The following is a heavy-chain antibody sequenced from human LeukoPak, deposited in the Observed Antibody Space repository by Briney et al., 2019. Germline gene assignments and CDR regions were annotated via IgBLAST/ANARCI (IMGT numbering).Heavy chain of an antibody. Sequence: PGGSLRLSCAASGFTFSSYGMHWVRQAPGKGLEWVAFIRYDGSNKYYADSVKGRFTISRDNSENTLYLQMNSLRAEDTAVYYCAKQYQYYYYMDVWGKGTTVTVSS. CDR2: IRYDGSNK. V-gene: IGHV3-30*02. CDR3: AKQYQYYYYMDV. CDR1: GFTFSSYG. J-gene: IGHJ6*03. D-gene: IGHD2-2*01.